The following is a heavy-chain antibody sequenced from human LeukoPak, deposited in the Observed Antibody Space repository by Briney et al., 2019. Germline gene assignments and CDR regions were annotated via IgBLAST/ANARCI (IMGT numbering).Heavy chain of an antibody. Sequence: GGSLRLSCAASGFTFSGSAMHWVRQASGKGLEWVGRIRSKANSYATAYAASVKGRFTISRDDSKNTAYLQMSSLKTEDTAVYYCTRHGDYYGSGSYYQYYYYYYMDVWGKGTTVTVSS. D-gene: IGHD3-10*01. V-gene: IGHV3-73*01. J-gene: IGHJ6*03. CDR1: GFTFSGSA. CDR3: TRHGDYYGSGSYYQYYYYYYMDV. CDR2: IRSKANSYAT.